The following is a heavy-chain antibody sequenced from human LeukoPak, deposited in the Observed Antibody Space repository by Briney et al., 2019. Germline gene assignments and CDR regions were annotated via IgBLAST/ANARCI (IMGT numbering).Heavy chain of an antibody. J-gene: IGHJ4*02. CDR3: VSSAGIYDYVWGSYRY. V-gene: IGHV3-23*01. CDR1: GFTFTNFA. CDR2: LGSSGETT. Sequence: GGSLRLSCAASGFTFTNFAMSWVRQAPGKGLEWVAALGSSGETTYYADSVKGRFTISRDNSKNTLYLQMNSLRAEDTAVYYCVSSAGIYDYVWGSYRYWGQGTLVTVSS. D-gene: IGHD3-16*02.